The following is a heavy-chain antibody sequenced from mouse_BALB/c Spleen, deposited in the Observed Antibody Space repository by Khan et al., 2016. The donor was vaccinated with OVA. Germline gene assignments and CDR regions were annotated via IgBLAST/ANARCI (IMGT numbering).Heavy chain of an antibody. Sequence: VQLQQPGAELVRPGALVKLSCKGSGFNIKDYYMQWVKQRPEQGLEWLGWIDPENGNSIDDPTFQRKVSIPADTSSNTAYLQLSSLTSEDTAVYYCARSILPYFAYWGQGTTLTVSS. J-gene: IGHJ2*01. V-gene: IGHV14-1*02. CDR1: GFNIKDYY. CDR2: IDPENGNS. CDR3: ARSILPYFAY. D-gene: IGHD2-3*01.